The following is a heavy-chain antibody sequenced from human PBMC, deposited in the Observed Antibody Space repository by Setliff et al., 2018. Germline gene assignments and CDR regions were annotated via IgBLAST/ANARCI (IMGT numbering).Heavy chain of an antibody. CDR3: ARRTEYYNFWSGYYDY. V-gene: IGHV4-4*02. D-gene: IGHD3-3*01. CDR2: IYHSGST. Sequence: KPSETLSLTCAVSGGSISSSNWWSWVRQPPGKGLEWIGEIYHSGSTNYNPSLKSRVTISVDKSKNQFSLKLSSVTAADTAVYYCARRTEYYNFWSGYYDYWGQGTLVTVSS. CDR1: GGSISSSNW. J-gene: IGHJ4*02.